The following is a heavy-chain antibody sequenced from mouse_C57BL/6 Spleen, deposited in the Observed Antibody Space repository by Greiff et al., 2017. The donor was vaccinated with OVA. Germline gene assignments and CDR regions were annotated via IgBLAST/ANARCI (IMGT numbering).Heavy chain of an antibody. CDR3: ARNGDRAQAYYFDY. CDR1: GYTFTSYW. J-gene: IGHJ2*01. D-gene: IGHD3-2*02. V-gene: IGHV1-59*01. Sequence: QVQLQQPGAELVRPGTSVKLSCKASGYTFTSYWMHWVKQRPGQGLEWIGVIDPYDSYTNYNQKFKGKATLTVDTSSSTAYMQLSSLTSEDSAVYYCARNGDRAQAYYFDYWGQGTTLTVSS. CDR2: IDPYDSYT.